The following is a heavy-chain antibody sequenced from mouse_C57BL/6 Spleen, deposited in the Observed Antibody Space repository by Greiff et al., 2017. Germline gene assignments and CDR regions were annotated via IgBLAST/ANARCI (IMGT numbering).Heavy chain of an antibody. Sequence: EVQLQQSGPGLVKPSQSLSLTCSVTGYSITSGYYWNWIRQFPGNKLEWMGYISYDGSNNYNPSLKNRISITRDTSKNQFFLKLNSVTTEDTATYYCARKYYFDYWGQGTTLTVSS. J-gene: IGHJ2*01. CDR1: GYSITSGYY. CDR3: ARKYYFDY. CDR2: ISYDGSN. V-gene: IGHV3-6*01.